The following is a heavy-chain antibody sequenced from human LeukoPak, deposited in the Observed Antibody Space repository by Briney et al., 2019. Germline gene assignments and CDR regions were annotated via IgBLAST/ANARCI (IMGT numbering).Heavy chain of an antibody. D-gene: IGHD5-24*01. J-gene: IGHJ3*02. CDR1: GVTFSSYA. CDR3: AKDHGEMNDAFDI. CDR2: ISGSGGST. Sequence: GGSLRLSCAASGVTFSSYAMSWVRQAPGKGLEWVSAISGSGGSTYYAVSVKGRFTISRDNSKNTLYLQMNSLRAEDTAVYYCAKDHGEMNDAFDIWGQGTMVTVSS. V-gene: IGHV3-23*01.